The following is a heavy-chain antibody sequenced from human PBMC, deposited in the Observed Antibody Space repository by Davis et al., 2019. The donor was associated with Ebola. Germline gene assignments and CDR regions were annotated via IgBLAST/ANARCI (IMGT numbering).Heavy chain of an antibody. V-gene: IGHV3-23*01. J-gene: IGHJ5*02. D-gene: IGHD3-22*01. CDR1: VITFSSYA. Sequence: GSLRLSCTDSVITFSSYAMTWVRQAPGKGLEWVSAISGSGGSTYYADSVKGRFTISRDNSKNTLYLQMNSLRAEDTAVYYCARDLWGHPGDSLVITNNWFDPWGQGTLVTVSS. CDR3: ARDLWGHPGDSLVITNNWFDP. CDR2: ISGSGGST.